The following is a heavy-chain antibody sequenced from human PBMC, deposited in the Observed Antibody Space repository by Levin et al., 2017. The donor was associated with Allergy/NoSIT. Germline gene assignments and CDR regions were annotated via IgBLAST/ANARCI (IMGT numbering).Heavy chain of an antibody. J-gene: IGHJ4*01. D-gene: IGHD3-10*01. CDR1: GFVFTNYW. CDR3: ARDIPGSSALDY. CDR2: IDGEGSNT. V-gene: IGHV3-74*03. Sequence: GASVKVSCAASGFVFTNYWMHWVRQAPGKGLMWLSRIDGEGSNTKYVDSVKGRFSISRDNPKNMLYLQINSLTAEDTGVYFCARDIPGSSALDYWGHRTLVTVSS.